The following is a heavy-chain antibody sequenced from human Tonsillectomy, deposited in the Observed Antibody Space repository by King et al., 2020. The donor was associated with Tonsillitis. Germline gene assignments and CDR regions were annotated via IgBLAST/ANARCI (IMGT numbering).Heavy chain of an antibody. Sequence: VQLVESGGGVVQPGRSLRLSCAASGLTFSSYSMHWVRQAPGKALEWVAVISYDGNDKKSADSVKGRFTISRDTSKNTLYLQMNSLRTEATAMYYCANLDYSLKYYFEYWGRGTLVTVSS. CDR2: ISYDGNDK. D-gene: IGHD3-10*01. J-gene: IGHJ4*02. CDR3: ANLDYSLKYYFEY. CDR1: GLTFSSYS. V-gene: IGHV3-30*01.